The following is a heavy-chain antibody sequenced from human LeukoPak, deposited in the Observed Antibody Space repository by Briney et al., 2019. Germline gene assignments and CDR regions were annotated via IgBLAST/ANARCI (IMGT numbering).Heavy chain of an antibody. V-gene: IGHV5-51*01. Sequence: GESLKISCKGSGYSFSSYWIAWVRQLPGKGLEWMGIIHPGNSETTHNPSFRGQVTMSADKSISTAYLQWSSLEASDTAMYYCARRLSSIAASAASDYWGQGTLVTVSS. CDR3: ARRLSSIAASAASDY. J-gene: IGHJ4*02. CDR1: GYSFSSYW. D-gene: IGHD6-6*01. CDR2: IHPGNSET.